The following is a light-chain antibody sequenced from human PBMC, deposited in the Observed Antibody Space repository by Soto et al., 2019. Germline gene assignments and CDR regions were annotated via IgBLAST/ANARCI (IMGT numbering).Light chain of an antibody. CDR1: QSVLYSSNNKNY. Sequence: IVMTQSPDSLAVSLGERATINCKSSQSVLYSSNNKNYLAWYQQKPGQPPKLLIYWASTRESGVPDRFSGSGSGTDFTLTISSLQAEDVAVYYCQQYYSTLVFGQGTKVEIK. CDR2: WAS. CDR3: QQYYSTLV. J-gene: IGKJ1*01. V-gene: IGKV4-1*01.